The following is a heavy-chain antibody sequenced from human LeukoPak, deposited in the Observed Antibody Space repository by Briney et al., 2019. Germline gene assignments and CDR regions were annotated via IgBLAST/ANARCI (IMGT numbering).Heavy chain of an antibody. CDR1: GYSISSGYY. V-gene: IGHV4-38-2*02. CDR3: ARKDPGYSGYSDFDY. J-gene: IGHJ4*02. Sequence: KSSETLSLTCTVSGYSISSGYYWGWIRPPPGKGLEWIGNIYHSGSTYYNPSLKSRATISLDTSKNQFSLKLSSVTAADTAIYYCARKDPGYSGYSDFDYWGQGTLVTVSS. D-gene: IGHD5-12*01. CDR2: IYHSGST.